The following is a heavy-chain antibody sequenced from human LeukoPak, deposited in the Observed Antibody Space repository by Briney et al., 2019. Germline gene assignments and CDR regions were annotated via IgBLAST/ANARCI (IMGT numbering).Heavy chain of an antibody. V-gene: IGHV1-18*04. Sequence: GASVKVSCKASGNIFNDYYLHWVRQAPGQGLEWVGWISTDNGNTKYLPKLQGRVTMTTDTSTSTAYMELRSLTSDDTAVYYCARRVSFLNGGWYSHWDFWGQGTLVTVSS. CDR3: ARRVSFLNGGWYSHWDF. CDR2: ISTDNGNT. D-gene: IGHD2-21*02. CDR1: GNIFNDYY. J-gene: IGHJ4*02.